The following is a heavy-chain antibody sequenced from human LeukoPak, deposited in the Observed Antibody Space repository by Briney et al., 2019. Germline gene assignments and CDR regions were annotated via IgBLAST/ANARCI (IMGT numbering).Heavy chain of an antibody. Sequence: GGSLRLSCAASGFTFSSYSMNWVRQAPGKRLEWVSSISSSSSYIYYADSVKGRFTISRDNAKNSLYLQMNSLRAEVTAVYYCARQATNYGMDVWGQGTTVTVSS. CDR1: GFTFSSYS. CDR3: ARQATNYGMDV. V-gene: IGHV3-21*01. J-gene: IGHJ6*02. CDR2: ISSSSSYI.